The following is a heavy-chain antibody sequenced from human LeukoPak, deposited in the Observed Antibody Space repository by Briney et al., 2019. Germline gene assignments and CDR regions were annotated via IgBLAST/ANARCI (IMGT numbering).Heavy chain of an antibody. CDR1: GYTFTSYG. D-gene: IGHD3-22*01. CDR3: ARDRSYYYDSSGYYPFDY. V-gene: IGHV1-18*01. J-gene: IGHJ4*02. CDR2: ISAYNGNT. Sequence: ASVKVSCKASGYTFTSYGISWVRQAPGQGLEWMGWISAYNGNTNYAQKLQGRVTMTTDTSTSTAYMELWSLRSDDTAAYYCARDRSYYYDSSGYYPFDYWGQGTLVTVSS.